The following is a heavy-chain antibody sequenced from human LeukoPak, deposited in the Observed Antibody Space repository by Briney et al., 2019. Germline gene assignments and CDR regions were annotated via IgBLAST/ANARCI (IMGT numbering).Heavy chain of an antibody. CDR2: IYISGST. CDR1: GGSFSSGLYY. D-gene: IGHD1-26*01. V-gene: IGHV4-61*02. CDR3: ASGSYYFWFDP. J-gene: IGHJ5*02. Sequence: SETLSLTCTVSGGSFSSGLYYWTWIRQPAGKGLEWIGRIYISGSTNYNPSLKSRVTISRDTSKNQFSLKLSSVTAADTAVYYCASGSYYFWFDPWGQGTLVTVSS.